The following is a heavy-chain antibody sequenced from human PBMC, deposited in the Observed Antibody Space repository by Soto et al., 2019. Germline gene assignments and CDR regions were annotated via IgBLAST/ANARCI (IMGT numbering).Heavy chain of an antibody. V-gene: IGHV1-3*01. CDR3: ARRGEMEAFDY. Sequence: ASVKVSCKASGYTFTSYPTHWVRQAPGQRLEWMGWIDAGNGNTKYSQKFRGRVTFTTDTSASTAYMDLSSLRSEDTAVYYCARRGEMEAFDYWGQGTLVTVSS. J-gene: IGHJ4*02. CDR2: IDAGNGNT. CDR1: GYTFTSYP. D-gene: IGHD3-16*01.